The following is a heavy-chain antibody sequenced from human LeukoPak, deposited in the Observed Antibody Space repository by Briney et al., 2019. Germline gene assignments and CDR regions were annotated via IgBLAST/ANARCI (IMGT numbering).Heavy chain of an antibody. V-gene: IGHV3-74*01. CDR3: AREASIVVRCSDY. D-gene: IGHD6-6*01. Sequence: QPGGSLRLSCAASGFTFSSNWIHWVRQAPGKGLVWVSRISSDGSRTTYADSVKGRFTISRDNSKNTLYLQMGSLRAEDMAVYYCAREASIVVRCSDYWGQGTLVTVSS. J-gene: IGHJ4*02. CDR1: GFTFSSNW. CDR2: ISSDGSRT.